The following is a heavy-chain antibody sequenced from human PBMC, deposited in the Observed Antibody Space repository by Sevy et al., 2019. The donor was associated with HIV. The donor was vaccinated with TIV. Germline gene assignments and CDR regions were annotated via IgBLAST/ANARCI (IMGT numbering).Heavy chain of an antibody. Sequence: ASVKVSCKASGYTFNNYIMYWVRQAPGQSLECVGCVNTRTGDTKYSQKFQGRVSISSDTSASTTYMEFNTLRSEDTAVYYCARDFCSGGSCYSAFVYWGQGTLVTVSS. J-gene: IGHJ4*02. D-gene: IGHD2-15*01. CDR2: VNTRTGDT. CDR1: GYTFNNYI. CDR3: ARDFCSGGSCYSAFVY. V-gene: IGHV1-3*04.